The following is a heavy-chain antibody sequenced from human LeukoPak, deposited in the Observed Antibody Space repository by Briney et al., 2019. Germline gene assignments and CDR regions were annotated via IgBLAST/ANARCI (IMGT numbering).Heavy chain of an antibody. CDR2: ISGNNDNR. V-gene: IGHV1-18*01. CDR3: ARDRLPSSFDY. CDR1: GYTFRNFG. Sequence: ASVKVSCKASGYTFRNFGISWVRQAPGQGLQWMGWISGNNDNRKIAQHFQGRVTMITDTSTSTAYMELSGLTSDDTAVYYCARDRLPSSFDYWGQGTLVTVSS. J-gene: IGHJ4*02.